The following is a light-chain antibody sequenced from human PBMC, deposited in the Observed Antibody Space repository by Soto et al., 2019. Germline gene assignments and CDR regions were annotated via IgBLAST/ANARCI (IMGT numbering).Light chain of an antibody. J-gene: IGKJ5*01. CDR3: QQSYSIPIT. Sequence: DIQMPQTPSSLSASVGDRVTITCRASQNISSHLNWYQQKPEKAPKLLISTVSSLQSGVPSTFSGSGSGRDFTLTIDSLQPEDFATYFCQQSYSIPITFGHGTRLEIK. V-gene: IGKV1-39*01. CDR1: QNISSH. CDR2: TVS.